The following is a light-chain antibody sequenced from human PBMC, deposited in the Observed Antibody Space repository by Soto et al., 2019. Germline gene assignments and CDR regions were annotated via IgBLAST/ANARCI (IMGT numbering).Light chain of an antibody. CDR3: QEYIQWPPGM. J-gene: IGKJ1*01. CDR2: DTS. V-gene: IGKV3-15*01. Sequence: DIVVTQSPATLSASPGERVTISCRASQFVSSRLAWYQQRPGQVPRLLIYDTSTRAPGISARFSGSGSGTEFTLSISSLQSEDFAVYYCQEYIQWPPGMFGPGTKVDIK. CDR1: QFVSSR.